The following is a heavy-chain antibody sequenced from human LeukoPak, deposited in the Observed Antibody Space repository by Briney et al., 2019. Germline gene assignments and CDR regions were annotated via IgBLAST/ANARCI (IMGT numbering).Heavy chain of an antibody. J-gene: IGHJ4*02. Sequence: GESLKISCKGSGYSFTCYWIGWVRQMPGKGLEWMGIIYPGDSDTRYSPSFQGQVTISADKSISTAYLQWSSLKASDTAMYYCARGLYYYDSSGSGSFDYWGQGTLVTVSS. D-gene: IGHD3-22*01. CDR2: IYPGDSDT. V-gene: IGHV5-51*01. CDR3: ARGLYYYDSSGSGSFDY. CDR1: GYSFTCYW.